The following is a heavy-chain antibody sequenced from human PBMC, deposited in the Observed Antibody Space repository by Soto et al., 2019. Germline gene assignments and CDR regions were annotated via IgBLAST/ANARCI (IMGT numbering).Heavy chain of an antibody. CDR3: ARRDWNGGYCDY. J-gene: IGHJ4*02. Sequence: EVQLVESGGGLVQPGGSLRLSCAASGFTFSSYWMHWVRQAPGKGLVWVSRVSGDGSSTNYADFVKGRFTISRDNAKNTVYLQMNSLRAEDTAVYYCARRDWNGGYCDYWGQGILVTVSS. CDR1: GFTFSSYW. CDR2: VSGDGSST. D-gene: IGHD1-1*01. V-gene: IGHV3-74*01.